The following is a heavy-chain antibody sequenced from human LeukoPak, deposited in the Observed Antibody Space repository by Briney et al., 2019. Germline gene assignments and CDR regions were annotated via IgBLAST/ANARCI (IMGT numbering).Heavy chain of an antibody. Sequence: YYSGSTYYNPSLKSRVTISVDTSKNQFSLKLSSVTAADTAVYYCARSDVLRYFDWLFFDYWGQGTLVTVSS. V-gene: IGHV4-39*01. D-gene: IGHD3-9*01. CDR3: ARSDVLRYFDWLFFDY. CDR2: YYSGST. J-gene: IGHJ4*02.